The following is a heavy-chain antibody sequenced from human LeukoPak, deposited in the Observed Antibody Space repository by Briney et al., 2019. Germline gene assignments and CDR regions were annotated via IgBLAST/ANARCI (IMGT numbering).Heavy chain of an antibody. J-gene: IGHJ4*02. Sequence: PGGSLRLSCAASGFTFSDYWMHWVRQAPGKGLVWVARINGDGSSTTYVESVRGRFTISRDNAKNSLYLQMNSLRAEDTALYYCAKAVDTGTQYYFDYWGQGTLVTVSS. D-gene: IGHD5-18*01. CDR2: INGDGSST. V-gene: IGHV3-74*01. CDR3: AKAVDTGTQYYFDY. CDR1: GFTFSDYW.